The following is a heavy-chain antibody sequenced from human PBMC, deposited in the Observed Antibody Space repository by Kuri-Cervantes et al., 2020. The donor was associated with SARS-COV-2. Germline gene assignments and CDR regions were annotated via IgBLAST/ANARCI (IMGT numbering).Heavy chain of an antibody. CDR3: ARDRWDAILDY. J-gene: IGHJ4*02. V-gene: IGHV1-18*04. CDR2: ISAYNLKT. CDR1: GFISTSYG. D-gene: IGHD1-26*01. Sequence: ASVKVSCKASGFISTSYGISWVRQAPGQGLEWMGWISAYNLKTIYAQKVQDRVTMTVDTNTDTAFMEVRSLRSDDTAVYYCARDRWDAILDYWGQGTLVTVSS.